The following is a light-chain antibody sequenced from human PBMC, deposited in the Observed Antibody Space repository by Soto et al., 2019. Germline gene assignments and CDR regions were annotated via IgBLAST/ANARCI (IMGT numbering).Light chain of an antibody. CDR3: QLYGVSPKT. V-gene: IGKV3-20*01. CDR2: DAS. J-gene: IGKJ1*01. Sequence: EIVLTQSPGTLSLSPGERATLSCRASQTRTNTYLAWYQQKPGQAPRLLIFDASTRATGIPDRFSGSGSGTDFTLTNSRLEPEDFAVYCCQLYGVSPKTFGQGTNVEVK. CDR1: QTRTNTY.